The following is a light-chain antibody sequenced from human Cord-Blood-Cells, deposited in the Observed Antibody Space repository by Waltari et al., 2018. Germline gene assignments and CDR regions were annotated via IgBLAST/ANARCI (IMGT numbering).Light chain of an antibody. CDR2: GAA. V-gene: IGKV3-20*01. J-gene: IGKJ4*02. CDR3: QQYGSS. CDR1: QSVSSSY. Sequence: EIVLTQSPGTLSLSPGERATLSCRASQSVSSSYLASYQHKPAQAPRHLIYGAASRATGIPDRFSGSGSGRDFTLTISRLEPEDFAVYYCQQYGSSFGGGTKVEIK.